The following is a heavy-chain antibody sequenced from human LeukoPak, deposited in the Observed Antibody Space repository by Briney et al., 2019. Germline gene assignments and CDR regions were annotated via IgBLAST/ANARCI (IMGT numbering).Heavy chain of an antibody. CDR2: INPNSGGT. CDR3: ARGGIEGANHDAFDI. Sequence: GASVKVSCKASGYTFTGYYMHWVRQAPGQGLEWMGWINPNSGGTNYAQKFQGRVTMTRDTSISTAYMELSRLRSDDTAVYYCARGGIEGANHDAFDIWGQGTMVTVSS. J-gene: IGHJ3*02. D-gene: IGHD1-26*01. CDR1: GYTFTGYY. V-gene: IGHV1-2*02.